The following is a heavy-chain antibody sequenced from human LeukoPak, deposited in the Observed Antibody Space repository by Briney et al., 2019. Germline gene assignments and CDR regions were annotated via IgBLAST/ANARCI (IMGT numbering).Heavy chain of an antibody. V-gene: IGHV3-7*03. Sequence: PGGSLRLSFAASGFTFSSYWMSWGRPAPGKGLEWVANIKQDGREKYYLDSVKGRFTISRHNAKNSLYLQMNSLRAEDTAVYYCASPLGPWGQGTLVTVSS. J-gene: IGHJ5*02. CDR1: GFTFSSYW. CDR2: IKQDGREK. CDR3: ASPLGP.